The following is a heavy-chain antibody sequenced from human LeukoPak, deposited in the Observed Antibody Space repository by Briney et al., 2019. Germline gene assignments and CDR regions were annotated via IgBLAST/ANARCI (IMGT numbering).Heavy chain of an antibody. D-gene: IGHD6-19*01. Sequence: GGSLRLSCAASGFTFSDYYMSWIRQAPGKGLEWVSYISSSGSTIYYADSVKGRFTISRDNAKNSLYLQMNSLRAEDTAVYYCASRSGWSYNWFDPWGQGTLVTVSS. V-gene: IGHV3-11*01. J-gene: IGHJ5*02. CDR2: ISSSGSTI. CDR1: GFTFSDYY. CDR3: ASRSGWSYNWFDP.